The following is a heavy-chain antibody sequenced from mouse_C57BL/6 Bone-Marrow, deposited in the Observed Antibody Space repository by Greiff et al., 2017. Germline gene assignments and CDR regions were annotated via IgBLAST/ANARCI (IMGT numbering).Heavy chain of an antibody. CDR1: GYAFSTYW. CDR2: IYPGDGDT. J-gene: IGHJ2*01. CDR3: ERRARTTQGTVFFDY. V-gene: IGHV1-80*01. Sequence: VQLQQSGAELVKPGASVKISCKASGYAFSTYWMNWVKQRPGKGLEWIVQIYPGDGDTNYNGKFKGKATLTADKSSSTAYMQLSRLTSEDSAVYVCERRARTTQGTVFFDYWGQGTTLTVSS. D-gene: IGHD3-2*02.